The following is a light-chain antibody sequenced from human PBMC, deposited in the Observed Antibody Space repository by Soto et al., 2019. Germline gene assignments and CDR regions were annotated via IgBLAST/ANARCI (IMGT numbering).Light chain of an antibody. Sequence: AIQMTQSPSSLSASVGDRVTITCRASQDIRKDLGWYQQKPGKAPNLLIYAASGLQSGVPSRFSGSGSGTDFTLTISSLQPDDFATYYCHQAYNSPLTFGGGTTVEIK. CDR1: QDIRKD. J-gene: IGKJ4*01. CDR2: AAS. CDR3: HQAYNSPLT. V-gene: IGKV1-6*01.